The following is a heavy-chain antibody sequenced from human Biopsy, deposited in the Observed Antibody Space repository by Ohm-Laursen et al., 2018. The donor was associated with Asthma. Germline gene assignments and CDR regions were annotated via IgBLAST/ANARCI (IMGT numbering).Heavy chain of an antibody. CDR3: ARVFESSEWGPFYHFGLDV. J-gene: IGHJ6*02. D-gene: IGHD6-25*01. Sequence: RSLRLSCSASGFTMGINGINWVRQAPGKGLEWMAFLSFDGRSTYYADFLKGRLSITRDNSRKTLFLHINSLSAEDTAIYYCARVFESSEWGPFYHFGLDVWGQGTTVAVSS. V-gene: IGHV3-30*03. CDR1: GFTMGING. CDR2: LSFDGRST.